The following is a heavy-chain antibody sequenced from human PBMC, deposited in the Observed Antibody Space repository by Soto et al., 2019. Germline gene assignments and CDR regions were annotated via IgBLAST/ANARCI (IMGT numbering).Heavy chain of an antibody. CDR3: ARERRANDSVNRGY. Sequence: GASVKVSCTASGYTFTSCYMRWVRQAHGQGLEWMGIINPSGGSTSYAQKFQGRVTMTRDTSTSTVYMELSSLRSEDTAVYYCARERRANDSVNRGYWGQGTLVTVSS. CDR1: GYTFTSCY. V-gene: IGHV1-46*01. CDR2: INPSGGST. J-gene: IGHJ4*02. D-gene: IGHD1-1*01.